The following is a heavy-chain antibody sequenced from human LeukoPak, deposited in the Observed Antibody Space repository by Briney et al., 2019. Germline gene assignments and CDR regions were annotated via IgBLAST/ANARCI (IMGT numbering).Heavy chain of an antibody. D-gene: IGHD3-22*01. J-gene: IGHJ4*02. Sequence: PSETLSLTCTVSGDSISSSTYYWDWIRQPPGKGLEWIGNIYYSGNTYYNPSLKSRVTISVDRSKNQFSLKLTSVTAADTAVYYCAREQDSSGYVLCWGQGTLVTVSS. CDR1: GDSISSSTYY. CDR3: AREQDSSGYVLC. CDR2: IYYSGNT. V-gene: IGHV4-39*02.